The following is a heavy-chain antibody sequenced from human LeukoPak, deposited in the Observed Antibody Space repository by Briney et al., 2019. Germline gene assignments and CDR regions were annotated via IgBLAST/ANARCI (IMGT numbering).Heavy chain of an antibody. CDR3: ARGPIMVFGVVVPFPMDV. CDR2: ISSTGSDI. J-gene: IGHJ6*03. Sequence: PGGSLRLSCVTSGFNFTNYNMNWVRQAPGKGLEWISSISSTGSDIHHLDSVKGRFTVSRDNAKSSLYLQMNSLRGEDTALYFCARGPIMVFGVVVPFPMDVWGKGTTVIVSS. D-gene: IGHD3-3*01. V-gene: IGHV3-21*01. CDR1: GFNFTNYN.